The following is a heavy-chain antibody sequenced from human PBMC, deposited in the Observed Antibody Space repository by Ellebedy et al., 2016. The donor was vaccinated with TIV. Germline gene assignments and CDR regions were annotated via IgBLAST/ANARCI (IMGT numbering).Heavy chain of an antibody. CDR3: ARARSSSLNFDY. Sequence: MPGGSLRLSCAVYGESFSGYYWSWIRQPPGKGLEWIGEINHSGGTNYNPSLKSRVTISVDTSKNQFSLKLSSVTAADTAVYYCARARSSSLNFDYWGQGTLVTVSS. J-gene: IGHJ4*02. V-gene: IGHV4-34*01. CDR2: INHSGGT. D-gene: IGHD6-13*01. CDR1: GESFSGYY.